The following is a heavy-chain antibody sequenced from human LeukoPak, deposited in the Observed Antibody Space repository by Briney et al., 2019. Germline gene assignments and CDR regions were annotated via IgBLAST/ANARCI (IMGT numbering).Heavy chain of an antibody. V-gene: IGHV4-59*12. Sequence: PSETLSLTCTVSGGSISSYYWSWIRQPPGKGLEWIGYIYHSGSTNYNPSLKSRVTTSVDTSKNQFSLKLSSVTAADTAVYYCARRSYYVWGSYRYQKENWFDPWGRGTLVTVSS. J-gene: IGHJ5*02. D-gene: IGHD3-16*02. CDR2: IYHSGST. CDR3: ARRSYYVWGSYRYQKENWFDP. CDR1: GGSISSYY.